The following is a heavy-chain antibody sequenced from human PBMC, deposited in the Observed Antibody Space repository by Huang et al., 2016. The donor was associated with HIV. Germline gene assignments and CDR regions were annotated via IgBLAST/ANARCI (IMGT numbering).Heavy chain of an antibody. CDR2: IDYSGAT. D-gene: IGHD2-8*02. V-gene: IGHV4-39*01. J-gene: IGHJ3*02. CDR3: VGYCTGGTCFEAFDI. Sequence: QLQLQESGPGLVKPSETLSLTCTVSGGPISNSSHYWGWIRQPPGKGLEWIGSIDYSGATHHNPSVKSRGTMSVDASKSQISLNLISGTAADTALYYCVGYCTGGTCFEAFDIWGQGTRVTVSS. CDR1: GGPISNSSHY.